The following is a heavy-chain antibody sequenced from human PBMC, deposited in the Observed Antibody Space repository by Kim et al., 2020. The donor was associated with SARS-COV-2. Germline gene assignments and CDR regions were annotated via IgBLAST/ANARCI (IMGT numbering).Heavy chain of an antibody. Sequence: GGSLRLSCAASGFTFSSYAMHWVRQAPGKGLEWVAVISYDGSNKYYADSVKGRFTISRDNSKNTLYLQMNSLRAEDTAVYYCAREEYDRADAFDIWGQGTMVTVSS. J-gene: IGHJ3*02. CDR3: AREEYDRADAFDI. D-gene: IGHD3-22*01. CDR1: GFTFSSYA. V-gene: IGHV3-30*04. CDR2: ISYDGSNK.